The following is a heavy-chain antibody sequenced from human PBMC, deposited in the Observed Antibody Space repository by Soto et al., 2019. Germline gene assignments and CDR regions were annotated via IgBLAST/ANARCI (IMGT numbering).Heavy chain of an antibody. Sequence: SETLSLTCTVSGGSISSYYWSWIRQPPGKGLEWIGYIYYSGSTNYNPSLKSRVTISVDTSKNQFSLKLSSVTAADTAVYYCARVRQLVLNFDYWGQGTLVTVSS. J-gene: IGHJ4*02. D-gene: IGHD6-6*01. CDR2: IYYSGST. V-gene: IGHV4-59*01. CDR3: ARVRQLVLNFDY. CDR1: GGSISSYY.